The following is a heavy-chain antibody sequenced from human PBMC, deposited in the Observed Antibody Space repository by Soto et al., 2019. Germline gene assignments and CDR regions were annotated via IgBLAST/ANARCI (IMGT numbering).Heavy chain of an antibody. Sequence: EVQLLESGGGLVQPGGSLRLSCAASGFTFSNFAMSWVRQAPGKGLEWVSSISYNGGSTYFADSVKGRFTISRDNFKNTLHLQMNSLRAEDTAIYFCAKKLATAGANFGLFDYWGQGTLVTVSS. CDR3: AKKLATAGANFGLFDY. CDR1: GFTFSNFA. V-gene: IGHV3-23*01. D-gene: IGHD6-13*01. CDR2: ISYNGGST. J-gene: IGHJ4*02.